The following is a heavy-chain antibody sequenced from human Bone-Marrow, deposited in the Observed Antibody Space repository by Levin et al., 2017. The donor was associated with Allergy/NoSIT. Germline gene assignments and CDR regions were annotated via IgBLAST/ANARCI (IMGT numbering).Heavy chain of an antibody. CDR3: ARGWFGESLSH. CDR2: IYSGGST. J-gene: IGHJ4*02. V-gene: IGHV3-53*01. CDR1: GFTVSSNY. Sequence: GESLKISCAASGFTVSSNYMSWVRQAPGKGPEWVSVIYSGGSTYYADSVKGRFTISRDNSKNTLYLQMNSLRAEDTAVYYCARGWFGESLSHWGQGTLVTVSS. D-gene: IGHD3-10*01.